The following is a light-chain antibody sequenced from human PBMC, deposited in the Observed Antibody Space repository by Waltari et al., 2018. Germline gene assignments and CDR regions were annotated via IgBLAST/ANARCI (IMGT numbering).Light chain of an antibody. V-gene: IGKV1-39*01. Sequence: DIQMTQSLSSLSASVGDRVTITSRASQSISSYLNWYQQKPWKAPKLLIYAASSFQSGVPSRFSGSEAGTDFTLTISSLQPEDFATYYCQQSYSTPYTFGQGTKLEIK. CDR1: QSISSY. J-gene: IGKJ2*01. CDR3: QQSYSTPYT. CDR2: AAS.